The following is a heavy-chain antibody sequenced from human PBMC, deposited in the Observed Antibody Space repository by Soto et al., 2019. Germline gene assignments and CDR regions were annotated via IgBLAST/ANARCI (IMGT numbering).Heavy chain of an antibody. CDR2: IRWNSGSI. J-gene: IGHJ4*02. CDR1: GFTFDDYA. D-gene: IGHD6-19*01. Sequence: VQLVASGGGLVQPGRSLRLSCAASGFTFDDYAMHWVWQAPGKGLEWVSGIRWNSGSIGYADSVKGRFTISRDNAKNSLYLKKSSMRAEDTALYYCAKDYGDAIAVAGRGGAFDYWGQGTLVTVSS. V-gene: IGHV3-9*01. CDR3: AKDYGDAIAVAGRGGAFDY.